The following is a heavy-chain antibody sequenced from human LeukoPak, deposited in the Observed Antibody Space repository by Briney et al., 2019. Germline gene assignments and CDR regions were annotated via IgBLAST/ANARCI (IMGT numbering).Heavy chain of an antibody. J-gene: IGHJ5*02. D-gene: IGHD3-10*01. Sequence: SETLSLTCAVYGGSFSGYYWTWIRQPPGKGLEWIGEINHSGRANYNPSLKSRVTISVDPSNNQFSLNLISVTAADTAVYYCARDSGTTGEVKFDPWGQGTLVTVSS. CDR1: GGSFSGYY. V-gene: IGHV4-34*01. CDR2: INHSGRA. CDR3: ARDSGTTGEVKFDP.